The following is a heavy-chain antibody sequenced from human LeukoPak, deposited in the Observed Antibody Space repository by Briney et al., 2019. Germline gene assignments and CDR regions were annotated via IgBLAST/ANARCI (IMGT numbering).Heavy chain of an antibody. CDR2: ISSSGSTI. J-gene: IGHJ3*01. CDR3: GRGTAGQGLVLGTYAVDV. Sequence: GGSLRLSCAVSGFIFSSYEMNWVRQAPGKGLEWVSYISSSGSTIYYAGSVKGRFTISRDYAKNSLFLQMNSLRAEDTAVYYCGRGTAGQGLVLGTYAVDVWGQGTMVTVSS. CDR1: GFIFSSYE. V-gene: IGHV3-48*03. D-gene: IGHD6-19*01.